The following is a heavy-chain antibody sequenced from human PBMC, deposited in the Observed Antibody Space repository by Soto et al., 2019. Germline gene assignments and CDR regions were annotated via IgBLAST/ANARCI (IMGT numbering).Heavy chain of an antibody. CDR1: GFTVSTKY. D-gene: IGHD1-26*01. CDR2: IYSGGST. Sequence: EVQLVESGGGLVQPGGSLRLSCAASGFTVSTKYMSWVRQAPGKGLEWVSVIYSGGSTFYADFVRGRFTISRDNSKNTVNLKMNSLRAEDTAVYYCARDPWAADYWGQGTLVTVSS. J-gene: IGHJ4*02. V-gene: IGHV3-66*01. CDR3: ARDPWAADY.